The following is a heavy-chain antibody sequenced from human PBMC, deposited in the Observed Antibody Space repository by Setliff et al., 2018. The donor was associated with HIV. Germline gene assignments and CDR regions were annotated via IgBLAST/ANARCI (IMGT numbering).Heavy chain of an antibody. J-gene: IGHJ4*02. CDR3: ARVRDYGGNFFDY. CDR1: GGSISGYY. Sequence: SETLSLTCTVSGGSISGYYWSWIRQPAGKGLEWIGRIYSSGSTYYNPSLKSRVTISVDTSKNQFSLRLTSVTAADTAVYYCARVRDYGGNFFDYWGQGTLVTVSS. D-gene: IGHD4-17*01. CDR2: IYSSGST. V-gene: IGHV4-4*07.